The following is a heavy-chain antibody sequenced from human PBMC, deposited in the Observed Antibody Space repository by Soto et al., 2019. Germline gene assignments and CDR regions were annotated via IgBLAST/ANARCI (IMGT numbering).Heavy chain of an antibody. V-gene: IGHV4-59*08. CDR2: IYYSGST. CDR3: ARRYGDCFYY. J-gene: IGHJ4*02. CDR1: GGSISSYY. Sequence: SETLSLTCTVSGGSISSYYWSWIRQPPGKGLEWIGYIYYSGSTNYNPSLKSRVTISVDTSKNQFSLRLSSVTAADTAVYYCARRYGDCFYYWGQGTHVTVSA. D-gene: IGHD4-17*01.